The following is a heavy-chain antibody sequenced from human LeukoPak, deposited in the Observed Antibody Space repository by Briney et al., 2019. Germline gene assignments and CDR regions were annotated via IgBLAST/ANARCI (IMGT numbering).Heavy chain of an antibody. CDR1: GFTFSSYG. Sequence: GRALRLSCAASGFTFSSYGMHWVRQAPGKELEWVAVISYDGSNKYYADSVKGRFTISRDNSKNTMYLQMNSLRAEDTAVYYCAKDLRYNWNLGNAFDIWGQGTMVTVSS. CDR2: ISYDGSNK. J-gene: IGHJ3*02. CDR3: AKDLRYNWNLGNAFDI. V-gene: IGHV3-30*18. D-gene: IGHD1-1*01.